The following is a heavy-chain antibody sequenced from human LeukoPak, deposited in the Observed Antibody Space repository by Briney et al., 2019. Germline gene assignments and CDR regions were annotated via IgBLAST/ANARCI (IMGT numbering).Heavy chain of an antibody. J-gene: IGHJ5*02. Sequence: ASVKVSCKASGGTFSSYAISWVRQAPGQGLEWMGRIIPILGIANYAQKFQGRVTITADKSTGTAYMELSSLRSEDTAVYYCASGDCSGGSCYSGHNWFDPWGQGTLVTVSS. CDR3: ASGDCSGGSCYSGHNWFDP. D-gene: IGHD2-15*01. CDR1: GGTFSSYA. V-gene: IGHV1-69*04. CDR2: IIPILGIA.